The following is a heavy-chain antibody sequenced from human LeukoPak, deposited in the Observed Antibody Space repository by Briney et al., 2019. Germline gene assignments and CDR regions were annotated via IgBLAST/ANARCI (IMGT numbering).Heavy chain of an antibody. CDR3: TTEGGWSFYFDY. Sequence: GGSLRLSCAASGFTFSSYGMHWVRQAPGKGLEWVGRFKSKTDGGTTDYAAPVKGRFTISRDDSKNTLYLQMNSLKTEDTAVYYCTTEGGWSFYFDYWGQGTLVTVSS. CDR2: FKSKTDGGTT. J-gene: IGHJ4*02. CDR1: GFTFSSYG. V-gene: IGHV3-15*01. D-gene: IGHD2-15*01.